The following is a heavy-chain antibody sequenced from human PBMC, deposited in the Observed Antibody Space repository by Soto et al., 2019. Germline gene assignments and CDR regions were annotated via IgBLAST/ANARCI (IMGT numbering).Heavy chain of an antibody. D-gene: IGHD3-3*01. J-gene: IGHJ5*02. CDR1: GYTFTSYG. Sequence: GASVKVSCKASGYTFTSYGISWVRQAPGQGLEWMGWISAYNGNTNYAQKLQGRVTMTTDTSTSTAYMELRSLRSDDTAVYYCARDFHYYDFWSGYYKFPELYNWFDPWGQGTLVTVSS. V-gene: IGHV1-18*01. CDR3: ARDFHYYDFWSGYYKFPELYNWFDP. CDR2: ISAYNGNT.